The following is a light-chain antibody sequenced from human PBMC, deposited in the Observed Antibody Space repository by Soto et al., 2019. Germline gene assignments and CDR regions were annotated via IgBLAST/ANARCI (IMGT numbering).Light chain of an antibody. V-gene: IGLV1-44*01. CDR3: ASWDDSLNGDV. Sequence: QSVLTQTPSASESPGQRVTISCSGSSSNIGRNTVSWYQQLAGTAPKLLIYTNDQRPSGVPDRFSGSKSGTSASLAISGLQSEDDADYYCASWDDSLNGDVFGTGTKVTVL. CDR2: TND. CDR1: SSNIGRNT. J-gene: IGLJ1*01.